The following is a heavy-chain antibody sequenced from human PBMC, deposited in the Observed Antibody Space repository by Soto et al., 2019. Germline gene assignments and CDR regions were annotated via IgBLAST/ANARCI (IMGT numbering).Heavy chain of an antibody. CDR2: ISGSGGST. CDR3: AKGASLDDYIGGSYRYTGSYYFDD. CDR1: GFTFSSYA. V-gene: IGHV3-23*01. Sequence: GGSLRLSCAASGFTFSSYAMSWVRQAPGKGLEWVSAISGSGGSTYYADSVKGRFTISRDNSKNTLYLQMNSLRAEDTAVYYCAKGASLDDYIGGSYRYTGSYYFDDWGQGTLVTVSS. J-gene: IGHJ4*02. D-gene: IGHD3-16*02.